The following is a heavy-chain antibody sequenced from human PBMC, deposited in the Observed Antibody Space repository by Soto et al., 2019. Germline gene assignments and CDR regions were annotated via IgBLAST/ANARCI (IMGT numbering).Heavy chain of an antibody. CDR3: AKDSGCVNNACAYDP. J-gene: IGHJ5*02. V-gene: IGHV3-21*01. D-gene: IGHD1-20*01. CDR1: GFSFSDYT. CDR2: ISKGSDYI. Sequence: PGGSLRLSCAASGFSFSDYTMNWVRQAPGKGLEWVSSISKGSDYIFYADKVKGRFTISRDNARNSLHLQMTSLRVEDTAVYYCAKDSGCVNNACAYDPWGQGTLVTAPQ.